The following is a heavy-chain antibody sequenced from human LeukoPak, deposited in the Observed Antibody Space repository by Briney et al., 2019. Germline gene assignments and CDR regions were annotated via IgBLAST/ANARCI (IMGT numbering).Heavy chain of an antibody. J-gene: IGHJ6*02. CDR1: GGSTRSSYYY. D-gene: IGHD3-3*01. Sequence: PSETLSLTCTVSGGSTRSSYYYWGWIRQPPGKGLEWIGSIYDSGSTYYNPSLKSRVTISVDKSKNQFSLKLSSVTAADTAVYYCARDPRYYDFWSGYQYYYYYGMDVWGQGTLVTVSS. V-gene: IGHV4-39*07. CDR2: IYDSGST. CDR3: ARDPRYYDFWSGYQYYYYYGMDV.